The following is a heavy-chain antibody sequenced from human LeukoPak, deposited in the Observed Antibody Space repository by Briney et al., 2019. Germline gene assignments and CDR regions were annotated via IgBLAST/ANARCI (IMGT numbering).Heavy chain of an antibody. Sequence: PGGSLRLSCAASGFTFSNYNMNWVRQAPGKGQEWVSSISGSSSYIYYADSVKGRFTISRDNAKNSLYLQMNSLGAEDTAAYYCARVDDYDSSGYYYNWGQGTLVTVSS. CDR1: GFTFSNYN. V-gene: IGHV3-21*01. CDR3: ARVDDYDSSGYYYN. J-gene: IGHJ4*02. D-gene: IGHD3-22*01. CDR2: ISGSSSYI.